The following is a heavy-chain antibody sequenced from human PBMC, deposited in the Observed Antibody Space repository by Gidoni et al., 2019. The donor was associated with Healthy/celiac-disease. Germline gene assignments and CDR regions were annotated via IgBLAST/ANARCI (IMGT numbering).Heavy chain of an antibody. D-gene: IGHD3-22*01. CDR3: AKDRLRFLEWFPRGVYYYDSSGYFDY. V-gene: IGHV3-30*18. Sequence: QVQLVESGGGVVQPGRSLRLSCAASGFTFSSHVMHWVRPAPGKGLEWVAVISYDGSNKYYADSVKGRFTISRDNSKNTLYLQMNSLRAEDTAVYYCAKDRLRFLEWFPRGVYYYDSSGYFDYWGQGTLVTVSS. J-gene: IGHJ4*02. CDR1: GFTFSSHV. CDR2: ISYDGSNK.